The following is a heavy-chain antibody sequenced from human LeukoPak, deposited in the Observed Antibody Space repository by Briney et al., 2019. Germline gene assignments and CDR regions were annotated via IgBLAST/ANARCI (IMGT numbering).Heavy chain of an antibody. V-gene: IGHV3-23*01. D-gene: IGHD6-13*01. CDR1: GFTVSSNY. Sequence: PGGSLRLSCAASGFTVSSNYMSWVRQAPGKGLEWVSAISGSGGSTYYADSVEGWFTISRDNSKNTLYLQMNSLRAEDTAVYYCAKGPSSIAAAGNRWGQGTLVTVSS. CDR3: AKGPSSIAAAGNR. CDR2: ISGSGGST. J-gene: IGHJ5*02.